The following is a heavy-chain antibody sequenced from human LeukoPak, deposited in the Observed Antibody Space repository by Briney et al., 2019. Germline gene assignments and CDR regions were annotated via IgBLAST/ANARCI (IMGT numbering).Heavy chain of an antibody. Sequence: GGSLRLSCAASGFTFSNSAMTWVRQAPGKGLEWVSAITGSGSSTYYADSVKGRFTISRDNSKNTLYLQMNSLRAEDTAVYYCAKLSYDFWSFIDYWGQGTLVTVSS. CDR3: AKLSYDFWSFIDY. V-gene: IGHV3-23*01. D-gene: IGHD3-3*01. J-gene: IGHJ4*02. CDR1: GFTFSNSA. CDR2: ITGSGSST.